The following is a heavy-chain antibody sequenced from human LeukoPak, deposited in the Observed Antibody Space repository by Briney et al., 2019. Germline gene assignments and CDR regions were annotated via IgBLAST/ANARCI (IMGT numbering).Heavy chain of an antibody. J-gene: IGHJ4*02. D-gene: IGHD6-13*01. Sequence: PGRSLRLSCAASGITFSYSAMHWVRQAPGKGLQWVALISYDGSNKDYVDSVKGRFTISRDNSKNTLYLQMNSLRPEDTAIYYCAIGVAAAGTWSFDYWGQGSLVTVSS. CDR2: ISYDGSNK. CDR3: AIGVAAAGTWSFDY. V-gene: IGHV3-30*03. CDR1: GITFSYSA.